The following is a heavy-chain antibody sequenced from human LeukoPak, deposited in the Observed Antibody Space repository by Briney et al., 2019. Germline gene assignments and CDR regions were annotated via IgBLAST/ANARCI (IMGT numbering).Heavy chain of an antibody. V-gene: IGHV4-59*08. CDR2: IYHSGST. CDR1: GGSISSYY. J-gene: IGHJ4*02. D-gene: IGHD3-22*01. CDR3: ARHSYYDSSGYRFDC. Sequence: SETLSLTCTVSGGSISSYYWSWIRQPPGKGLEWIGYIYHSGSTSYNPSLKSRATISVDTSKAQFPLKLSSVTAADTAVYYCARHSYYDSSGYRFDCWGQGTLVTVSS.